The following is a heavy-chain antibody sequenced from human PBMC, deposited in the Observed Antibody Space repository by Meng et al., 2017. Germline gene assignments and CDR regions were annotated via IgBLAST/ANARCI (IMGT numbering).Heavy chain of an antibody. Sequence: QVKRGECGARGRRPGASVTGACKASGYTFTGYYKHWVRQAPGQGLEWMGRINPNSGGTNYAQKFQGRVTMTRDTSISTAYMELSRLRSDDTAVYYCARGLYGSGSPREYFDYWGQGTLVTVSS. CDR3: ARGLYGSGSPREYFDY. D-gene: IGHD3-10*01. CDR2: INPNSGGT. J-gene: IGHJ4*02. V-gene: IGHV1-2*06. CDR1: GYTFTGYY.